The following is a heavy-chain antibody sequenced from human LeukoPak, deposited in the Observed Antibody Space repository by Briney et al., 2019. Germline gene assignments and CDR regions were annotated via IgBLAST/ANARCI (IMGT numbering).Heavy chain of an antibody. Sequence: SVKVSCKASGGTFSSYAISWVRQAPGQGLEWMGGIIPIFGTANYAQKFQGRVTITADESTSTAYMELSSLRSEDTAVYYCARVSGSDRGYSYGGGYYYYYGMDVWGQGTTVTVSS. CDR1: GGTFSSYA. J-gene: IGHJ6*02. D-gene: IGHD5-18*01. CDR3: ARVSGSDRGYSYGGGYYYYYGMDV. CDR2: IIPIFGTA. V-gene: IGHV1-69*13.